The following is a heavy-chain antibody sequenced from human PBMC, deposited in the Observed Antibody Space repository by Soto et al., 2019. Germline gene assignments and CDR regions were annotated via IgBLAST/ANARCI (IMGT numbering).Heavy chain of an antibody. D-gene: IGHD4-4*01. J-gene: IGHJ4*02. CDR2: IIPIFGTT. CDR1: GGTFRNYA. V-gene: IGHV1-69*12. CDR3: AREMTTSYYFAY. Sequence: QVQLVQSGAEVKKPGSSVKVSCKASGGTFRNYAISWVRQAPGQGLEWMGGIIPIFGTTNYAQKFQGRVTITADESTGTAYMELSNLRSDDTAVYHCAREMTTSYYFAYWGQGTLVTVSS.